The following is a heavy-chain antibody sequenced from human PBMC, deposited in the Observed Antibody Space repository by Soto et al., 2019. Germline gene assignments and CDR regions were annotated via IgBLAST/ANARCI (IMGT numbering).Heavy chain of an antibody. CDR3: PRDPGRDGYNCAFDS. D-gene: IGHD1-1*01. V-gene: IGHV4-31*03. CDR2: IYDSGNT. J-gene: IGHJ4*02. Sequence: QVQLQESGPRLVKPSETLSLTCTVSGGSITSGGNYWTWIRQFPGKGLEWIGYIYDSGNTSSTPSPQTRVSISMDTSQNRFSLNPRTLNAADTAVYYCPRDPGRDGYNCAFDSWGQRPLVTVSS. CDR1: GGSITSGGNY.